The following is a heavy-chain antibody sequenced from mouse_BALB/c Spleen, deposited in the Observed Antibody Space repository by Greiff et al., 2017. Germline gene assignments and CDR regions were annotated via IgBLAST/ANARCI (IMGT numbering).Heavy chain of an antibody. D-gene: IGHD2-3*01. CDR2: IDPANGNT. Sequence: EVNLVESGAELVKPGASVKLSCTASGFNIKDTYMHWVKQRPEQGLEWIGRIDPANGNTKYDPKFQGKATITADTSSNTAYLQLSSLTSEDTAVYYCARNGYYDYAMDYWGQGTSVTVSS. J-gene: IGHJ4*01. V-gene: IGHV14-3*02. CDR1: GFNIKDTY. CDR3: ARNGYYDYAMDY.